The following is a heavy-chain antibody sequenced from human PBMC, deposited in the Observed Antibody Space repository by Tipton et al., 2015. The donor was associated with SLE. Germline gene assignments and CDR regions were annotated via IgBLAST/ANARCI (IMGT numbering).Heavy chain of an antibody. J-gene: IGHJ2*01. CDR2: IYTNENT. CDR1: GGSISSSSYY. CDR3: AREFLNPVTTVHYYFDL. D-gene: IGHD4-11*01. V-gene: IGHV4-61*02. Sequence: LRLSCTVSGGSISSSSYYWSWIRQPAGGGLEWIGRIYTNENTNYNPSLKSRVTMSVDTSKIHFSLKLISVTAADTAVYYCAREFLNPVTTVHYYFDLWGRGTLVTVSS.